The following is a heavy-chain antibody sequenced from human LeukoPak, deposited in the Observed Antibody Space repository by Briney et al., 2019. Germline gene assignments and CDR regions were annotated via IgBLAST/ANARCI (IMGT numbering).Heavy chain of an antibody. D-gene: IGHD2-15*01. CDR3: ARERYCSGGSCYYFDY. V-gene: IGHV1-2*02. Sequence: ASVTASCKASGYTFTVYYMHWVRQAPGQGLEWMGWINPNSGGTNYAQKFQGRVTMTRDTSISTAYMELSRLRSDDTAVYYCARERYCSGGSCYYFDYWGQGTLVTVSS. J-gene: IGHJ4*02. CDR2: INPNSGGT. CDR1: GYTFTVYY.